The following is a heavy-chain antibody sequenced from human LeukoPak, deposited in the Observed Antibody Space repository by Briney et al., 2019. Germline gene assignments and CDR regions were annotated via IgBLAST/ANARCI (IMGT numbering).Heavy chain of an antibody. CDR1: GGSFSGYY. D-gene: IGHD5-18*01. Sequence: SETLSLTCAVYGGSFSGYYWSWICQPPGKGLEWIGEINHSGSTNYNPSLKSRVTISVDTSKNQFSLKLSSVTAADTAVYYCARGRTGYSYGYLRYYFDYWGQGTLVTVSS. CDR2: INHSGST. CDR3: ARGRTGYSYGYLRYYFDY. J-gene: IGHJ4*02. V-gene: IGHV4-34*01.